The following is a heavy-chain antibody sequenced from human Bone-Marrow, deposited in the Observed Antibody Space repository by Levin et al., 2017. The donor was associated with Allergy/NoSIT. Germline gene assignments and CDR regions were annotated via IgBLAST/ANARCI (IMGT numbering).Heavy chain of an antibody. D-gene: IGHD5-12*01. CDR2: IKGDGSSV. J-gene: IGHJ4*02. Sequence: GESLKISCAVSGFTFSSYWMHWVRQTPGEGLVWVSRIKGDGSSVSYADSAKGRFTISRDNAKNTLFLQMNSLRVEDTAVYYCARGIRSVYSGPGHWGQGTLVTVSS. CDR1: GFTFSSYW. V-gene: IGHV3-74*01. CDR3: ARGIRSVYSGPGH.